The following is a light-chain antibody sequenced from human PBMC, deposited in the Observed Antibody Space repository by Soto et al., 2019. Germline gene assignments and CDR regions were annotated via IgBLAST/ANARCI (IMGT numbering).Light chain of an antibody. CDR1: QSVSSSY. V-gene: IGKV3-20*01. CDR3: QQYGSSPPVT. CDR2: GAS. Sequence: EIVLTQSPDTLSLSPGERATLSCLASQSVSSSYLAWYQQKPGQAPRLLIYGASSRATGIPDRFSGSGSGTDFTLTISRLEPEDFAVYYCQQYGSSPPVTFGQGTKVDIK. J-gene: IGKJ1*01.